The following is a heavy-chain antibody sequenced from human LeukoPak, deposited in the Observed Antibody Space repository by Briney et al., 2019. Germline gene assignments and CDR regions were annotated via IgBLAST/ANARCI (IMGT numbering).Heavy chain of an antibody. V-gene: IGHV4-34*01. J-gene: IGHJ4*02. CDR2: INHSGST. CDR3: ARGCGRAHCPYFFDY. D-gene: IGHD2-21*02. CDR1: GGSFSGCY. Sequence: SETLSLTCAVYGGSFSGCYWSWIRQPPGKGLEWIGEINHSGSTNYNPSLKSRVTISVDTSKNQFSLKLSSVTAEDTAVYYCARGCGRAHCPYFFDYWGQGTLVPVSS.